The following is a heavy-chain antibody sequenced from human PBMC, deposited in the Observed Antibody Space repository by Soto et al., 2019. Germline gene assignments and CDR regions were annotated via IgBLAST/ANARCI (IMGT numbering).Heavy chain of an antibody. CDR2: IKSKTDGGTT. V-gene: IGHV3-15*01. J-gene: IGHJ6*03. CDR1: GFTFSNAW. Sequence: GGSLRLSCAASGFTFSNAWMSWVRQAPGKELEWVGRIKSKTDGGTTDYAAPVKGRFTISRDDSKNTLYLQMNSLKTEETGVYYCTTLYSSSIYYYYYMDVWGKGTTVTVSS. CDR3: TTLYSSSIYYYYYMDV. D-gene: IGHD6-6*01.